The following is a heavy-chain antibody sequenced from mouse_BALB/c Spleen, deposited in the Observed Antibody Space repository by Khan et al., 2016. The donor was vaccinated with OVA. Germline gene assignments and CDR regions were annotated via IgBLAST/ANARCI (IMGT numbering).Heavy chain of an antibody. V-gene: IGHV1S137*01. Sequence: QVQLQQSGPELVRPGVSVKISCKGSGYTFTDNAMHWVKQSHAKSLEWIGLISTYSGNTNYKQKFKGKATMTVDKSSSTAYMELARLTSEDSAIYYCTNPAYDGYYDSWGQGTTLTVSS. D-gene: IGHD2-3*01. CDR2: ISTYSGNT. J-gene: IGHJ2*01. CDR3: TNPAYDGYYDS. CDR1: GYTFTDNA.